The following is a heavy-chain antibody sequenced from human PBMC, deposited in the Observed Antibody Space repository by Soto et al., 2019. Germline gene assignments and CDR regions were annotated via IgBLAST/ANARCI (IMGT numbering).Heavy chain of an antibody. CDR3: ARNSPLLENDYYGMAD. J-gene: IGHJ6*02. CDR1: GDSIGSNY. D-gene: IGHD2-21*01. V-gene: IGHV4-59*08. Sequence: PSETLSLTCTVSGDSIGSNYWSWIRQPPGKGLEWIGYIYYSGNPTYNPSFKSRVTMSVDRSKNQFSLRLSSLTAADTAVYYCARNSPLLENDYYGMADWGQGTTVTVSS. CDR2: IYYSGNP.